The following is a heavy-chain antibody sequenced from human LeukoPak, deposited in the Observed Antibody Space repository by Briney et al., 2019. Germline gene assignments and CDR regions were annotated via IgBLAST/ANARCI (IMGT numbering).Heavy chain of an antibody. V-gene: IGHV4-61*02. CDR2: IYTSGST. CDR1: GGSISSGSYY. J-gene: IGHJ5*02. Sequence: KPSETLSLTCTVSGGSISSGSYYWSWIRQPAGKGLEWIGRIYTSGSTNYNPSLKSRVTISVDTSKNQFSLKLSSVTAADTAVCYCARGYCSSTSCSRNWYDPWGQGTLVTVSS. CDR3: ARGYCSSTSCSRNWYDP. D-gene: IGHD2-2*01.